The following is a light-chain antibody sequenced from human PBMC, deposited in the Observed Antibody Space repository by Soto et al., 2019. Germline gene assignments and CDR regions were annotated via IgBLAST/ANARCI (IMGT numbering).Light chain of an antibody. J-gene: IGKJ4*01. CDR2: GAS. V-gene: IGKV3-20*01. Sequence: DIVLTQSPGTLSLSPGARATLSCRASQSVNSNYLAWYQQKPGQAARLLIYGASSRATGITDRFSGVGSGTDFTLTISRLEPEDFVVYYCQQYGSSPPNFGGGTKVDI. CDR1: QSVNSNY. CDR3: QQYGSSPPN.